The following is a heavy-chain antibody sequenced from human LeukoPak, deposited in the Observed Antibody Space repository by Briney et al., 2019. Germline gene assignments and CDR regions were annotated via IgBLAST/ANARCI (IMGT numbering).Heavy chain of an antibody. Sequence: PGGSLRLSCAASGFTFSSYSMNWVRQAPGKGLEWVSSISSSSSYIYYADSVKGRFTISRDNAKNSLYLQMNSLRAEDTAVCYCARDGSLYDFWSATHCPNWFDPWGQGTLVTVSS. CDR3: ARDGSLYDFWSATHCPNWFDP. V-gene: IGHV3-21*01. D-gene: IGHD3-3*01. CDR2: ISSSSSYI. CDR1: GFTFSSYS. J-gene: IGHJ5*02.